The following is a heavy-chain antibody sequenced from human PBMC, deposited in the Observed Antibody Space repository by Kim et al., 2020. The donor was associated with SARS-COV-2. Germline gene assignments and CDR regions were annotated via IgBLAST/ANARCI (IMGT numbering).Heavy chain of an antibody. Sequence: GGSLRLSCAASGFTFSGSAMHWVRQASGKGLEWVGRIRSKANSYATAYAASVKGRFTISRDDSKNTAYLQMNSLKTEDTAVYYCTRHRPPSVLNMITFGGSYYFDYWGQGTLVTVSS. CDR1: GFTFSGSA. CDR2: IRSKANSYAT. J-gene: IGHJ4*02. D-gene: IGHD3-16*01. V-gene: IGHV3-73*01. CDR3: TRHRPPSVLNMITFGGSYYFDY.